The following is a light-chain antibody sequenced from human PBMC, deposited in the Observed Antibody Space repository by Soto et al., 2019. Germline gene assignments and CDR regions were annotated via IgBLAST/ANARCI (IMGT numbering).Light chain of an antibody. J-gene: IGKJ1*01. CDR3: QQFNTSPFT. Sequence: DIQMTQSPSTLYASEGDRVTISCRASQSVSIWLAWYQQKPGRAPKLLIYQSSILESGVPSRFSGSGSGTEFTLTISSLQPDDFATYYCQQFNTSPFTFGQGTKVQIK. CDR2: QSS. V-gene: IGKV1-5*03. CDR1: QSVSIW.